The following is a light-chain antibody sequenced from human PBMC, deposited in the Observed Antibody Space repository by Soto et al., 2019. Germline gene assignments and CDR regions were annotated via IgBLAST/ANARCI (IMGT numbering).Light chain of an antibody. Sequence: QSALTQPASVSGSPGQSITISCTGTSSDVGDFNYVSWYQQHPGKAPKLLIFDVYSRPSGISNRFSGSKSGNTASLTISGLQAEDEADYYCSSYTTSSSYVFGAGTKVTVL. CDR3: SSYTTSSSYV. CDR1: SSDVGDFNY. J-gene: IGLJ1*01. CDR2: DVY. V-gene: IGLV2-14*01.